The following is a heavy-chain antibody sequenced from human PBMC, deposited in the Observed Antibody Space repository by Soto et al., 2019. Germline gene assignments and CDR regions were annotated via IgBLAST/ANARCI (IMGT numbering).Heavy chain of an antibody. D-gene: IGHD3-10*01. J-gene: IGHJ6*02. CDR1: GGSISSSSYY. CDR2: IYYSGST. CDR3: ANVLLWFGEPLGGMDV. V-gene: IGHV4-39*01. Sequence: SETLSLTCTVSGGSISSSSYYWGWIRQPPGKGLEWIGSIYYSGSTYYNPSLKSRVTISVDTSKNQFSLKLSSVTAADTAVYYCANVLLWFGEPLGGMDVWGQGTTVTVSS.